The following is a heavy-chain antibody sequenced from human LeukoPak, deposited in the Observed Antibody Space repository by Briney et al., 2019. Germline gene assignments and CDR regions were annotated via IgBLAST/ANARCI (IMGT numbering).Heavy chain of an antibody. J-gene: IGHJ5*02. D-gene: IGHD3-16*01. Sequence: SETLSLTCAVYGGSFSGYSWRWIRQPPGKGLEWIGEINHSGSTNYNPSLKSRVTISVDTSKKQFSLKLSSVTAADTAVYYCARGRLLMWFAPWGQGTLVTVSS. CDR3: ARGRLLMWFAP. CDR2: INHSGST. V-gene: IGHV4-34*01. CDR1: GGSFSGYS.